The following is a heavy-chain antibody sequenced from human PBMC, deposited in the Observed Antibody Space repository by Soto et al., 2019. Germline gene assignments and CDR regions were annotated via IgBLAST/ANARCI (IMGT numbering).Heavy chain of an antibody. J-gene: IGHJ6*02. D-gene: IGHD2-8*02. CDR2: NSGYNAKT. V-gene: IGHV1-18*04. Sequence: ASVKVSCKSSDNTFTYCGINCVRQTPGQGLEWLGWNSGYNAKTRDAPKFQHTVTMTADTSTTTAFLEVRSLTSDGCGSYFWAATGGHYFGLEVWGQGTTVTVCS. CDR1: DNTFTYCG. CDR3: AATGGHYFGLEV.